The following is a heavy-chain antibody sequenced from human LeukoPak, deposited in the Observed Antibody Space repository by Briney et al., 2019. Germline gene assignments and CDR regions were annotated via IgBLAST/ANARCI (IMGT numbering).Heavy chain of an antibody. D-gene: IGHD6-19*01. CDR1: GGSISSSSYY. CDR2: IYYSGST. J-gene: IGHJ4*02. V-gene: IGHV4-39*01. CDR3: ARRRYSSGWPFDY. Sequence: SETLSLTXTVSGGSISSSSYYWGWISQPPGKGLEWIGSIYYSGSTYYNPSLKSRVTISVDTSKNQFSLKLSSVTAAGTAVYYCARRRYSSGWPFDYWGQGTLVTVSS.